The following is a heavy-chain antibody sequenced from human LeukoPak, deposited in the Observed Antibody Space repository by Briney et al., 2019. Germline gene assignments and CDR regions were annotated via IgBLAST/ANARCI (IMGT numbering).Heavy chain of an antibody. J-gene: IGHJ4*02. D-gene: IGHD3-22*01. CDR2: IYTSGST. Sequence: SETLSLTCTVFGGSISSYYWSWVRQPAGKGLEWIGRIYTSGSTNYNPSLKSRVTMSLDTSKNQFSLKLNSVTAADTAVYYCARDLTDYYELDYWGQGTLVTVSS. V-gene: IGHV4-4*07. CDR1: GGSISSYY. CDR3: ARDLTDYYELDY.